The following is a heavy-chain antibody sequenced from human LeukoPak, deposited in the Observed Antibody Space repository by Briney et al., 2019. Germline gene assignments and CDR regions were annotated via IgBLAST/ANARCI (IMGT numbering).Heavy chain of an antibody. CDR1: GFTFSSYA. V-gene: IGHV3-23*01. Sequence: PGGSLRLSCAASGFTFSSYAMSWVRQAPGKGLEWVSAISGSGGSTYYADSVKGRFTISRDNSKNSLFLQMNSLRAEDTAVYYCARVKSRGDYVYDYWGQGTLVTVSS. J-gene: IGHJ4*02. CDR3: ARVKSRGDYVYDY. CDR2: ISGSGGST. D-gene: IGHD4-17*01.